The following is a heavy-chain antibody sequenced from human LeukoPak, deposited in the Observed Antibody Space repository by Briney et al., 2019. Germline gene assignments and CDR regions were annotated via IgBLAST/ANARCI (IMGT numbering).Heavy chain of an antibody. CDR2: ISTSSSTI. CDR3: ARGRTYGSGRYWAFDY. D-gene: IGHD3-10*01. CDR1: GFTFSGYS. V-gene: IGHV3-48*02. Sequence: GGSLRLSCAASGFTFSGYSTIWVRQAPGKGLDWVSYISTSSSTIYYADSVKGRFTISRDNAKNSLYLQVNSLRDEDTAVYYCARGRTYGSGRYWAFDYWGQGTLVTVSS. J-gene: IGHJ4*02.